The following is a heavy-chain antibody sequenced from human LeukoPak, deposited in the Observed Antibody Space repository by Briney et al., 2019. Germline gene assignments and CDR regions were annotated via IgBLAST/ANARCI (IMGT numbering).Heavy chain of an antibody. CDR1: GYTFTSYY. CDR3: ARVLAYCGGDCPPYFDY. D-gene: IGHD2-21*02. CDR2: INPSGGST. V-gene: IGHV1-46*01. Sequence: ASVKVSCKASGYTFTSYYMHWVRQAPGQGLEWMGIINPSGGSTSYAQKFQGRVTMTRNTSISTAYMELSSLRSEDTAVYYCARVLAYCGGDCPPYFDYWGQGTLVTVSS. J-gene: IGHJ4*02.